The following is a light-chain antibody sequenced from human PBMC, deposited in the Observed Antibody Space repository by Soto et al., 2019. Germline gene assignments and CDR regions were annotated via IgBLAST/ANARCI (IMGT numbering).Light chain of an antibody. CDR2: DVT. CDR1: SSDVGAYNY. Sequence: QSALTQPASVSGPPGQSITISCTGTSSDVGAYNYVSWYQHHPGKAPRLVIYDVTNRPSGISDRFSGSKSGNTASLTISGLRSEDEAVYYCGAWDDSLSAWVFGGGTKVTVL. J-gene: IGLJ3*02. V-gene: IGLV2-14*01. CDR3: GAWDDSLSAWV.